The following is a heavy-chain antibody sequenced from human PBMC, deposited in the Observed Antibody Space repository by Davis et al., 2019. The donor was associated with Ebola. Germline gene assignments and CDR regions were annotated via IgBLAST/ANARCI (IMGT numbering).Heavy chain of an antibody. Sequence: SETLSLTCTVSGDSISTYYWGWIRQPPGEGLEWIGNINYSGRTNHNPSLKSRVTISIDASKNLFSLKLSSVTAADTAVYYWARDRHAYGLDVWGQGTTVTVSS. CDR3: ARDRHAYGLDV. CDR2: INYSGRT. CDR1: GDSISTYY. J-gene: IGHJ6*02. V-gene: IGHV4-59*01.